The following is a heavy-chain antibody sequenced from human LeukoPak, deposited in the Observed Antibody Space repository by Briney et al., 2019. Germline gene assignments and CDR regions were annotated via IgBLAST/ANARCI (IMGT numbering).Heavy chain of an antibody. V-gene: IGHV3-30-3*01. Sequence: GGSLRLSCAASGFTFSSYAMHWVRQAPGKGLEWVAVISYDGSNKYYADSVKGRFTISRDNSKNTLYLQMNSLRAEDTAVYYCARTTLKWFGELWDYFDYWGQGTLVTVSS. CDR2: ISYDGSNK. J-gene: IGHJ4*02. CDR1: GFTFSSYA. CDR3: ARTTLKWFGELWDYFDY. D-gene: IGHD3-10*01.